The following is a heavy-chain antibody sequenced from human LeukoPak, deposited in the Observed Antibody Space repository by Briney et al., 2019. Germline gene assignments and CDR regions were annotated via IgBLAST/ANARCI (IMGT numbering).Heavy chain of an antibody. D-gene: IGHD3/OR15-3a*01. J-gene: IGHJ4*02. Sequence: AGPLSLFCAIFGLGYSISAIDWVSHAPEKGLEYVSAISSKVERTSYIDSVKCRFTISRDNSKNTLYLQTGSLRAEDTAVYYCARWTGTYCDYWGQGTLVTVSS. CDR2: ISSKVERT. CDR3: ARWTGTYCDY. V-gene: IGHV3-64*02. CDR1: GLGYSISA.